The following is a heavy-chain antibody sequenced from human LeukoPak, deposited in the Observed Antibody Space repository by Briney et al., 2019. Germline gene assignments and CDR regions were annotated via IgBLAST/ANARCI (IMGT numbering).Heavy chain of an antibody. Sequence: GASVKVSCKASGYTFTSYDINWVRQATGQGLEWMGWMNPNSGNTGYAQKFQGRVTMTRNTSISTAYMELTSLRSEETAVYYCARTAAEWFGEFLYYNYGMDVRGQGDTVTVSS. CDR2: MNPNSGNT. CDR3: ARTAAEWFGEFLYYNYGMDV. V-gene: IGHV1-8*01. J-gene: IGHJ6*02. CDR1: GYTFTSYD. D-gene: IGHD3-10*01.